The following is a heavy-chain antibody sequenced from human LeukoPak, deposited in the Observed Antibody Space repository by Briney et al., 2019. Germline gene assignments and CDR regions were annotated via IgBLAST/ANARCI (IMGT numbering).Heavy chain of an antibody. D-gene: IGHD6-6*01. CDR2: ISYDGSNK. J-gene: IGHJ4*02. V-gene: IGHV3-30-3*01. CDR1: GFTFSSYA. CDR3: ARISLEYSSSPDGY. Sequence: GGSLRLSCAASGFTFSSYAMHWVRQAPGKGLEGVAVISYDGSNKYYADSVKGRFTISRDNSKNTLYLQMNSLRAEDTAVYYCARISLEYSSSPDGYWGQGTLVTASS.